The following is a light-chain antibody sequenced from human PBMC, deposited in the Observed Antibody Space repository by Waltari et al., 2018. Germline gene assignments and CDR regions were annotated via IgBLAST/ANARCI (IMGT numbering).Light chain of an antibody. Sequence: EILLTQSPPPLPCPPGERATLSCRASQSISRNLAWYQQKPGQAPRLLIYGASTRATGIPARFSGSGSGTEFTLTISSLQSEDFAVYYCQQYNNWRTFGQGTKLEIK. CDR1: QSISRN. CDR2: GAS. CDR3: QQYNNWRT. V-gene: IGKV3-15*01. J-gene: IGKJ2*01.